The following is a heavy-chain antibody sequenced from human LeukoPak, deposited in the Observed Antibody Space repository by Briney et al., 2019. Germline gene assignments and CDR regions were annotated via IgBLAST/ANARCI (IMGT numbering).Heavy chain of an antibody. CDR3: AISAGGNYVDY. Sequence: GGSLRLSCAASGFNFDDYNMNWVRQAPGKGLEWASSISSGTNYIFEADSVKGRLTISKDSARNSLSLQMNSLRADDTAVYYCAISAGGNYVDYWDQGPLVTVSS. CDR1: GFNFDDYN. CDR2: ISSGTNYI. D-gene: IGHD2-8*02. J-gene: IGHJ4*02. V-gene: IGHV3-21*01.